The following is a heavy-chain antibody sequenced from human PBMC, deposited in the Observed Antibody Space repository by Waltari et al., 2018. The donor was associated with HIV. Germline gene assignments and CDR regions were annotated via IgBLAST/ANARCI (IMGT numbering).Heavy chain of an antibody. Sequence: QITLMESGPTLVKPTQTLTLTCTFSGFSLSTSGVGVGWPRQPPGKALEWLELLYWNDDKRYSPSLKSRLTITKDTSKNQVVLTMTNMDPVDTATYYCAHRGIGVSGFDPWGQGTLVTVSS. V-gene: IGHV2-5*01. CDR1: GFSLSTSGVG. CDR2: LYWNDDK. CDR3: AHRGIGVSGFDP. D-gene: IGHD3-16*01. J-gene: IGHJ5*02.